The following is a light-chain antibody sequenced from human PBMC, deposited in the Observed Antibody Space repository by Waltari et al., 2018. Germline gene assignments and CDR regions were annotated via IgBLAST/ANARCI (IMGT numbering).Light chain of an antibody. CDR1: QSISSW. CDR2: DAS. V-gene: IGKV1-5*01. J-gene: IGKJ1*01. CDR3: QQYNSYSWT. Sequence: DIQMTQSPSTLSASVGDRVTITCRASQSISSWLAWYQQKPGKAHKLLIYDASSLESGVPSRCSGSGSGTEFTLTISSLQPDDFATYYCQQYNSYSWTFGQGTKVEIK.